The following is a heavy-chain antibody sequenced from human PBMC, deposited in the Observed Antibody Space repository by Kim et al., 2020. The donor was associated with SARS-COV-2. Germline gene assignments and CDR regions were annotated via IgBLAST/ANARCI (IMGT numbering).Heavy chain of an antibody. Sequence: SETLSLTCTVSGGSISSYYWSWIRQPPGKGLEWIGYIYYSGSTNYNPSLKSRVTISVDTSKNQFSLKLSSVTAADTAVYYCARGSVAVAGHVFDYWGQGTLVTVSS. V-gene: IGHV4-59*01. D-gene: IGHD6-19*01. CDR1: GGSISSYY. J-gene: IGHJ4*02. CDR3: ARGSVAVAGHVFDY. CDR2: IYYSGST.